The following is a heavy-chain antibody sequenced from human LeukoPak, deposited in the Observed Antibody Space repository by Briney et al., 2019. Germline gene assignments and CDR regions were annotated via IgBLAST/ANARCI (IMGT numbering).Heavy chain of an antibody. J-gene: IGHJ4*02. D-gene: IGHD1-26*01. Sequence: PSETLSLTCTVSGGSISSSSYYWGWIRQPPGKGLEWIGSIYYSGSTYYNPSLKSRVTISVDTSKNQFSLKLSSVTAADTAVYYCARTLDFSGSYYPFDYWGQGTLVTVSS. CDR1: GGSISSSSYY. CDR2: IYYSGST. CDR3: ARTLDFSGSYYPFDY. V-gene: IGHV4-39*07.